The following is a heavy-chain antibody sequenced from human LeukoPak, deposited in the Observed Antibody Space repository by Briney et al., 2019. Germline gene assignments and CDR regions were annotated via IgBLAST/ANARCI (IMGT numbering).Heavy chain of an antibody. CDR2: IYYSRRT. Sequence: SETQSLTCTVSGGSISRGGYYWSWIRQHPGKGVERIGYIYYSRRTCHNPALKRQVTISVDTSKSQFARKLSSGTAADTAVNYCANLRGLRFDPWGQGTLVTVSS. D-gene: IGHD4-17*01. V-gene: IGHV4-31*01. CDR3: ANLRGLRFDP. J-gene: IGHJ5*02. CDR1: GGSISRGGYY.